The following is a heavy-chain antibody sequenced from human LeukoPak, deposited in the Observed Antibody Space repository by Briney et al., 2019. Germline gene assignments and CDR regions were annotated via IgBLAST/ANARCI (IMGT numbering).Heavy chain of an antibody. V-gene: IGHV4-34*01. J-gene: IGHJ4*02. CDR2: INHSGRT. Sequence: SETLSLTCAVYGGSFTGYYWSWIRQPPGTGLEWIGEINHSGRTNYNPSLKSRVTIPIDTSKNQFSLNLSSVTAADTAFYYCARGGSVHYLDYWGQGTLVTVSS. CDR1: GGSFTGYY. CDR3: ARGGSVHYLDY. D-gene: IGHD6-25*01.